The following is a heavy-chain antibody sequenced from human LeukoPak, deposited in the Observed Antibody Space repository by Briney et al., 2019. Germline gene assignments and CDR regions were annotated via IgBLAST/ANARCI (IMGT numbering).Heavy chain of an antibody. CDR2: INPNSGGT. V-gene: IGHV1-2*02. CDR3: ARDSAILVVASDY. CDR1: GYPFPGYY. Sequence: SVKVSCNASGYPFPGYYMHWVRQAPGPGLEWMGWINPNSGGTNYAQKFQGRVTMTRDTSISTAYMELRSLRSDDTAVYYCARDSAILVVASDYWGQGTLVTVSS. J-gene: IGHJ4*02. D-gene: IGHD2-15*01.